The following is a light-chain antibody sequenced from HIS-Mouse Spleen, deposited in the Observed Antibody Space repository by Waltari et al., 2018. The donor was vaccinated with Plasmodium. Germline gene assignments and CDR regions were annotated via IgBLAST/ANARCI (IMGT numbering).Light chain of an antibody. V-gene: IGKV1-5*03. CDR1: QSISSW. J-gene: IGKJ1*01. Sequence: DIQMTQSPSTLSASVGDRVTITCRASQSISSWLAWYQQKPGKAPKLLIYKAASLESGVPSRFSGSGSGTEFTLTISSLQPEGFATYYGQQSYSTWTFGQGTKVEIK. CDR2: KAA. CDR3: QQSYSTWT.